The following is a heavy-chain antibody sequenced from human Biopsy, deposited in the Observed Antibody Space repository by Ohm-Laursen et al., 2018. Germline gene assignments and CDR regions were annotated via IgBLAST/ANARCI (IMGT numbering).Heavy chain of an antibody. CDR3: ARDRGYYYYYGMDV. J-gene: IGHJ6*02. V-gene: IGHV1-18*01. D-gene: IGHD3-10*01. CDR2: ITTYNGNT. CDR1: DYTFTDYG. Sequence: GSSVKVSCNASDYTFTDYGVSWVRQAPGQGLEWMGWITTYNGNTNYAQKVQGRVTMTTDTSTSTAYMELRSLRSDDTAVYYCARDRGYYYYYGMDVWGQGTTVTVSS.